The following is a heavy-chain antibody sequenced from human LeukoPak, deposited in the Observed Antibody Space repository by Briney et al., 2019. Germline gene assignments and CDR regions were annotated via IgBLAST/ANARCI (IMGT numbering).Heavy chain of an antibody. Sequence: SETLSLTCAVYGGSFSGYYWSWTRQPPGKGLEWIGSIYHSGSTYYNPSLKSRVTISVDTSKNQFSLKLSSVTAADTAVYYCARETGQDYYDSSGYLGDAFDIWGQGTMVTVSS. V-gene: IGHV4-34*01. CDR3: ARETGQDYYDSSGYLGDAFDI. CDR2: IYHSGST. D-gene: IGHD3-22*01. CDR1: GGSFSGYY. J-gene: IGHJ3*02.